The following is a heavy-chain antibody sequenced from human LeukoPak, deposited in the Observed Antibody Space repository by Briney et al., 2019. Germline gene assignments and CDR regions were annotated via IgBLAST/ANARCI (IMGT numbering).Heavy chain of an antibody. CDR3: ARKGYSSGWHFDY. J-gene: IGHJ4*02. V-gene: IGHV3-21*01. D-gene: IGHD6-19*01. CDR1: GFTFSRYS. Sequence: PGGSLRLSCAASGFTFSRYSMNWVRQAPGKGLEWVSSISSSSSYIYYADSVKGRFTISRDDAKNSLYLQMNSLRAEDTAVYYCARKGYSSGWHFDYWGQGTLVTVSS. CDR2: ISSSSSYI.